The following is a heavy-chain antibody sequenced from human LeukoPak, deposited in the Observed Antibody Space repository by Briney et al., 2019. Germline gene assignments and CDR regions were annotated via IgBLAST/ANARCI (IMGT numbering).Heavy chain of an antibody. CDR2: IIPIFGTA. CDR1: GGTFSSYA. J-gene: IGHJ6*03. CDR3: ARDSRVYSSGWYYYYYMDV. V-gene: IGHV1-69*13. Sequence: SVKGSCKASGGTFSSYAISWVRQAPGQGLEWMGGIIPIFGTANYAQKFQGRVTITADESTGTAYMELSSLRSEDTAVYYCARDSRVYSSGWYYYYYMDVWGKGTTVTVSS. D-gene: IGHD6-19*01.